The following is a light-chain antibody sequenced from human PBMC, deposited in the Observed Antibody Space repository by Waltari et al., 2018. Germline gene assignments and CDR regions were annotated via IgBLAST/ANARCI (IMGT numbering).Light chain of an antibody. CDR3: QQSYSTPRT. J-gene: IGKJ1*01. CDR2: AAS. Sequence: DIQMTQAASSLSASVGDRVTLPCRARQSISSYLNWYQQKPGKAPKLLIYAASSLQSGVPSRFSGSGSGTDFTLTISSLQPEDFATYYCQQSYSTPRTFGQGTKVEIK. V-gene: IGKV1-39*01. CDR1: QSISSY.